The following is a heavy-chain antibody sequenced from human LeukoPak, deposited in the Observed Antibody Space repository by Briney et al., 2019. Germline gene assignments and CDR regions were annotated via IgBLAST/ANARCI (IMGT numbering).Heavy chain of an antibody. Sequence: GGSLRLSCAASGLTGRSYSMNCVRQAPGEGLEWVLSTSSSSSYIDYADSVKGRFTISRDNAKNSLYLQMNSLRGEDTAVYYCARGNAAAIEGDFGYWGEGTLVTVSS. CDR3: ARGNAAAIEGDFGY. CDR1: GLTGRSYS. CDR2: TSSSSSYI. D-gene: IGHD2-2*02. J-gene: IGHJ4*02. V-gene: IGHV3-21*01.